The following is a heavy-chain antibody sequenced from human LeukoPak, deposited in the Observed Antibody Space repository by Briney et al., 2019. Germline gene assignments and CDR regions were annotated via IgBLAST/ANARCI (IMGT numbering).Heavy chain of an antibody. CDR3: AKGSSGSYYAFDY. V-gene: IGHV3-23*01. CDR1: GFTFSSYA. D-gene: IGHD1-26*01. CDR2: ISGSGGST. J-gene: IGHJ4*02. Sequence: GVSLRLSCAASGFTFSSYAMSWVRQAPGKGLEWVSAISGSGGSTYYADSVKGRFTISRDNSKNTLYLQMNSLRAEDTAVYYCAKGSSGSYYAFDYWGQGTLVTVSS.